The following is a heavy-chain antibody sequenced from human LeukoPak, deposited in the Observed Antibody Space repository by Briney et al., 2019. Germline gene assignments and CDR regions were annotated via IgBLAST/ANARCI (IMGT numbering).Heavy chain of an antibody. Sequence: SQTLSLTCAVSGGSISSGGYSWSWIRQPPGKGLEWIGYIYHSGSTYYNPSLKSRVTISVDRSKNQFSLKLSSVTAADTAVYYCAREMGSGPLDYWGQGTLVTVSS. CDR1: GGSISSGGYS. CDR3: AREMGSGPLDY. D-gene: IGHD1-1*01. V-gene: IGHV4-30-2*01. CDR2: IYHSGST. J-gene: IGHJ4*02.